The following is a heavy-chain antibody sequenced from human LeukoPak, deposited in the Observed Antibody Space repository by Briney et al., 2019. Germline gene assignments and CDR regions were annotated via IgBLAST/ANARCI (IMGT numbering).Heavy chain of an antibody. J-gene: IGHJ4*02. Sequence: ASVKVSCKASGYTFTNYYMHWVRQAPGQGLEWMGIINPNGGGTSYAQKFQGRVTMTRDMSTSTVYMELSSLRYEDTAVYYCARLEPRLRGPTFDYWGQGTPVTVSS. CDR2: INPNGGGT. CDR3: ARLEPRLRGPTFDY. CDR1: GYTFTNYY. D-gene: IGHD4-17*01. V-gene: IGHV1-46*01.